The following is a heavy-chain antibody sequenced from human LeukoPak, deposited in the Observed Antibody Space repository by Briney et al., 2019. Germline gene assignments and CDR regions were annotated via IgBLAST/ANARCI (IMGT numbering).Heavy chain of an antibody. J-gene: IGHJ4*02. CDR1: GGSISSGGYS. CDR2: IYQSGST. Sequence: SQTLSLTCAVSGGSISSGGYSWSWIRQPPGRGLEWIGYIYQSGSTYYNPSLKSRVTISVDRSKNQFSLNLNPVTAADTAVYYCARYVGKGTQSYYFDYWGQGTLVTVSS. CDR3: ARYVGKGTQSYYFDY. D-gene: IGHD3-10*02. V-gene: IGHV4-30-2*01.